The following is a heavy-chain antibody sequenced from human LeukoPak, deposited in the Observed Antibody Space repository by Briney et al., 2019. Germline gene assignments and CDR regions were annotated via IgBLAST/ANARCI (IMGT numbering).Heavy chain of an antibody. Sequence: GGSLRLSCAASGFTFSDYYLSWIRQAPGKGLEWVSYISSSGSTIYYADSVKGRFTISRDNAKNSLYLQRNSLRAEDTAVYYCARADYYGSGALDYWGQGTLVTVSS. CDR2: ISSSGSTI. V-gene: IGHV3-11*01. J-gene: IGHJ4*02. CDR3: ARADYYGSGALDY. D-gene: IGHD3-10*01. CDR1: GFTFSDYY.